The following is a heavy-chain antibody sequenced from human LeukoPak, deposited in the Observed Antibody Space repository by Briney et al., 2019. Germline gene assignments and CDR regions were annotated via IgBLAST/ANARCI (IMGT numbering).Heavy chain of an antibody. Sequence: SLRFSCAASGFTFISYAMSWVRQAPGKGLECVSAISGSGGSTYYADSVKGRFTISRDNSKNTLYLQMNSLRAEDTAVYYCVKDRRDSSSWRPFYYFDYWGQGTLVTVSS. CDR3: VKDRRDSSSWRPFYYFDY. D-gene: IGHD6-13*01. CDR1: GFTFISYA. CDR2: ISGSGGST. J-gene: IGHJ4*02. V-gene: IGHV3-23*01.